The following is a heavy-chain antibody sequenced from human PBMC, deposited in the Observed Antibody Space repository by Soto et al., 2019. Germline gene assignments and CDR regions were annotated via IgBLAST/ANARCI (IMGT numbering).Heavy chain of an antibody. CDR1: GGSFSGDY. J-gene: IGHJ3*02. D-gene: IGHD3-22*01. CDR2: VNHGGTS. V-gene: IGHV4-34*01. Sequence: SETLSLTCAVHGGSFSGDYWDWIRRPPGKGLEWIGEVNHGGTSNYNPSLKSRVTMSVDTSKNQFSLKVTSVTAADTAVYYCARTYDDSGPNSGGYGFDIWGPGTMVTVSS. CDR3: ARTYDDSGPNSGGYGFDI.